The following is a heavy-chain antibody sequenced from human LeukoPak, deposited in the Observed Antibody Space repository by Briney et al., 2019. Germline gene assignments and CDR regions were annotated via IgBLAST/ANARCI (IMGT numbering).Heavy chain of an antibody. CDR1: GYTFTNLD. Sequence: GASVRVSCKTSGYTFTNLDINWLRQAPGQGLEWMGWMSPNSGDTGYAQKFQGRVSMTRDTSISTAYMELSSLRSEDTAVYYCARLGAAGSFDYWGQGTLVTVSS. D-gene: IGHD6-13*01. CDR2: MSPNSGDT. V-gene: IGHV1-8*01. CDR3: ARLGAAGSFDY. J-gene: IGHJ4*02.